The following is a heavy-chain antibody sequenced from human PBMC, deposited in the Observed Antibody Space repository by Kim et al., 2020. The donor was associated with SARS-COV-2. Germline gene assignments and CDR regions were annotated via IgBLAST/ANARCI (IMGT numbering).Heavy chain of an antibody. CDR2: INHSEST. CDR1: GGSFSGYY. CDR3: ASISGLGVRGASGDY. Sequence: SETLSLTCAVYGGSFSGYYWSWIRQPPGKGLEWIGEINHSESTNYNPSLKSRVTISVDTSKNQFSLKLSSVTAADTAVYYCASISGLGVRGASGDYWGQGTLVTVSS. V-gene: IGHV4-34*01. D-gene: IGHD3-10*01. J-gene: IGHJ4*02.